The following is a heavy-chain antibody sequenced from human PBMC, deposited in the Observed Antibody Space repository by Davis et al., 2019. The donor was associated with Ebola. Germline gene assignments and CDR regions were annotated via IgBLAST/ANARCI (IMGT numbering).Heavy chain of an antibody. D-gene: IGHD3-16*01. Sequence: GESLKISCAASGFTFSSYTMHWVRQAPGKGLEWVAVISYDGTSKYSADSVKGRFTISRDNSRNTLYLQMNSLRPEDTAVYYCTRDFDWDGGYWGRGTLVTVSS. CDR3: TRDFDWDGGY. CDR2: ISYDGTSK. J-gene: IGHJ4*02. V-gene: IGHV3-30-3*01. CDR1: GFTFSSYT.